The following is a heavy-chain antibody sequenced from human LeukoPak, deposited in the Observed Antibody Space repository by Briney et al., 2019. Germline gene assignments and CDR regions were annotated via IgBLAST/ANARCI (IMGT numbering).Heavy chain of an antibody. CDR3: ARAPKRVWGSYRPFDY. V-gene: IGHV1-8*01. J-gene: IGHJ4*02. Sequence: ASVKVSCKASGYTFTNYDINWVRQATGQGPEWMGWMNPKSGNTGYAQKFQGRVTMTRNTSISTAYMELSSLRSEDTAVYYCARAPKRVWGSYRPFDYWGQGTLVTVSS. D-gene: IGHD3-16*02. CDR1: GYTFTNYD. CDR2: MNPKSGNT.